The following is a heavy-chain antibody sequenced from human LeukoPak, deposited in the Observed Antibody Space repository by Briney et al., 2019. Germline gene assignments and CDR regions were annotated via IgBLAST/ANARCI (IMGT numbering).Heavy chain of an antibody. Sequence: KTGGSLRLFCAASGFTFSNAWMSWVRQAPGKGLEWVGRIKSKTDGGTTDYAAPVKARFTISRDDSKNMLFPLMNSLKTEDTAVYYCTTDGSPYSSGWYYFDYWGQGTLVTVSS. V-gene: IGHV3-15*01. CDR2: IKSKTDGGTT. CDR1: GFTFSNAW. D-gene: IGHD6-19*01. J-gene: IGHJ4*02. CDR3: TTDGSPYSSGWYYFDY.